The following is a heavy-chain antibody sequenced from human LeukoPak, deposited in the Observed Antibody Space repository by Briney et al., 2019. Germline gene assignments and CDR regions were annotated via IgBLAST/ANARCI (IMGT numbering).Heavy chain of an antibody. CDR1: GITFSSSS. D-gene: IGHD3-9*01. Sequence: GGSLRLSCLASGITFSSSSMSWVRQAPGKGLEWGSAISPGDYTAYYADSVKGRFTVSRDNSKNTLYLQMNSLRAEDTAVYYCAREGGYFDWLYHYFDYWGQGTLVTVSS. CDR2: ISPGDYTA. V-gene: IGHV3-23*01. CDR3: AREGGYFDWLYHYFDY. J-gene: IGHJ4*02.